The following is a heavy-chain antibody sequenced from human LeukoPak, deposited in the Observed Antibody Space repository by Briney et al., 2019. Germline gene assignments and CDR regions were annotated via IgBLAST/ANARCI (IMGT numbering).Heavy chain of an antibody. CDR3: AVTGGANVFDY. Sequence: AGGSLRLSCAASGFTFSSYAMSWVRQAPGKGLEWVTAISGSGGSTYYADSVKGRFTISRDNSKNTLYLQMNSLRAEDTAVYYCAVTGGANVFDYWGQGTLVTVSS. CDR1: GFTFSSYA. D-gene: IGHD4/OR15-4a*01. V-gene: IGHV3-23*01. J-gene: IGHJ4*02. CDR2: ISGSGGST.